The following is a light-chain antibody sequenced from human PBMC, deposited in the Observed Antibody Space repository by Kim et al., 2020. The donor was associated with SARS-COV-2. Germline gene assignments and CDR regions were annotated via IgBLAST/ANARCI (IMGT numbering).Light chain of an antibody. J-gene: IGKJ4*01. CDR3: QQANSYPLT. V-gene: IGKV1-12*01. Sequence: DIQMTQSPSSVSASVGERVTMTCRASQGIGSWLAWYQQKPGKAPKVLIYPASSLQSGVPSRFSGSGSGTEFTLTISSLQPEDVAFYYCQQANSYPLTFAGGTKVDIK. CDR2: PAS. CDR1: QGIGSW.